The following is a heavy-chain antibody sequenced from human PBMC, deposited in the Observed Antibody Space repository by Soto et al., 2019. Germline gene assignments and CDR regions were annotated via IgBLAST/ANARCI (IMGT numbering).Heavy chain of an antibody. CDR1: GFTFSSYG. CDR3: AKDLRVRVGATTEGYYFDY. V-gene: IGHV3-30*18. D-gene: IGHD1-26*01. CDR2: ISYDGSNK. J-gene: IGHJ4*02. Sequence: QVQLVESGGGVVQPGRSLRLSCAASGFTFSSYGMHWVRQAPGKGLEWVAVISYDGSNKYYADSVKGRFTISRDNSKNTLYLQMNSLRAEDTAVYYCAKDLRVRVGATTEGYYFDYWGQGTLVTVSS.